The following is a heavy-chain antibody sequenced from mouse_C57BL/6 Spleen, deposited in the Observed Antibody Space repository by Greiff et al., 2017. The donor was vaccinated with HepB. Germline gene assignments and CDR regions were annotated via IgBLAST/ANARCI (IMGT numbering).Heavy chain of an antibody. D-gene: IGHD3-2*02. V-gene: IGHV1-42*01. J-gene: IGHJ3*01. Sequence: VHVKQSGPELVKPGASVKISCKASGYSFTGYYMNWVKQSPEKSLEWIGEINPSTGGTTYNQKFKAKATLTVDKSSSTAYMQLKSLTSEDSAVYYCARSTAQAMAYWGQGTLVTVSA. CDR2: INPSTGGT. CDR3: ARSTAQAMAY. CDR1: GYSFTGYY.